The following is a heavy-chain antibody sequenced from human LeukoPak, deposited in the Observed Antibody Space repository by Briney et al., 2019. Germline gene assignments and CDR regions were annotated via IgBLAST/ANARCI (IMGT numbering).Heavy chain of an antibody. CDR3: ARGTAAPLDF. CDR2: LSWSGGDT. V-gene: IGHV3-20*04. D-gene: IGHD2-2*01. CDR1: GFTFDDYG. Sequence: GGSLRLSCAASGFTFDDYGMSWVRQVPGKGLEWVASLSWSGGDTIYADSVKGRFTISRDNPQSSLFLQVNSLRAEDTAVYYCARGTAAPLDFWGQGSPVTVSS. J-gene: IGHJ4*02.